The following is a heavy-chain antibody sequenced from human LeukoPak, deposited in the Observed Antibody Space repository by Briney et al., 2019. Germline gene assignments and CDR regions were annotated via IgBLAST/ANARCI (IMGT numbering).Heavy chain of an antibody. Sequence: PWETLSLTCAVYGGSFSGYYWSWIRQPPGKGLEWIGEINHSGSTNYNPSLKSRVTISVDTSKNQFSLKLSSVTAADTAVYYCARVAIVGATRFDYWGQGTLVTVSS. D-gene: IGHD1-26*01. CDR1: GGSFSGYY. CDR3: ARVAIVGATRFDY. J-gene: IGHJ4*02. V-gene: IGHV4-34*01. CDR2: INHSGST.